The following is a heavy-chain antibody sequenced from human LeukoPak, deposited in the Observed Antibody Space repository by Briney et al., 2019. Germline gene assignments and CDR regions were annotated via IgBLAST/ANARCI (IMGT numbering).Heavy chain of an antibody. J-gene: IGHJ4*02. CDR2: IGFDGNNK. CDR1: GFTFRSYG. Sequence: PGGSLRLSCAASGFTFRSYGIHWVRQAPGKGLEWVAFIGFDGNNKYYADSVKGRFTISRDNSKNTLYLQMNSLRAEDTALYYCAKGGGAVAGNLDGNFDYWGQGTLVTVSS. CDR3: AKGGGAVAGNLDGNFDY. V-gene: IGHV3-30*02. D-gene: IGHD6-19*01.